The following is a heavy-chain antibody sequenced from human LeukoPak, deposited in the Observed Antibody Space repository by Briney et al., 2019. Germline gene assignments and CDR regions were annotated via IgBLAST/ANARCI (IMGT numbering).Heavy chain of an antibody. CDR3: ASLATIGSDSFDI. CDR2: INSSGGTT. J-gene: IGHJ3*02. Sequence: ASVKVSCKASGYSFTTFYMHWVRQAPGQGLEWIGIINSSGGTTSQAQKSQGRVTMTRDTSTSTVYMELSSLRSEDTAVYYCASLATIGSDSFDIWGQGTMVTVSS. V-gene: IGHV1-46*01. CDR1: GYSFTTFY. D-gene: IGHD2-2*03.